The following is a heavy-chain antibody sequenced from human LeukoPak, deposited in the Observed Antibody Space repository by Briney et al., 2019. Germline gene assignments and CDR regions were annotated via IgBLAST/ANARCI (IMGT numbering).Heavy chain of an antibody. Sequence: SETLSLTCTVSGGPISNYYWNWIRQPPGKGLEWIGYIYDGGSTNYNPSLKSRVTISVDTSKNQFSLKVSSVTAADTAVYYCARHGGWGSTFDYWGQGTLVTVSS. CDR2: IYDGGST. V-gene: IGHV4-59*08. J-gene: IGHJ4*02. CDR3: ARHGGWGSTFDY. CDR1: GGPISNYY. D-gene: IGHD1-1*01.